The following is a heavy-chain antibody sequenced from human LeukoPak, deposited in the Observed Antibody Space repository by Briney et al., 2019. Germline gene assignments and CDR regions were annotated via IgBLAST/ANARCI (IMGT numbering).Heavy chain of an antibody. D-gene: IGHD2/OR15-2a*01. J-gene: IGHJ6*02. CDR1: GFGFSTAW. CDR3: TSLSNFYGMDV. V-gene: IGHV3-7*01. Sequence: PGGSLRLSCAASGFGFSTAWVSWVRQAPGKGLEWVANIKQDGSEKEYVDSVKGRFTISRDNAKNSVYLQMNSLRDEDTAVYYCTSLSNFYGMDVWGQGTTATVSS. CDR2: IKQDGSEK.